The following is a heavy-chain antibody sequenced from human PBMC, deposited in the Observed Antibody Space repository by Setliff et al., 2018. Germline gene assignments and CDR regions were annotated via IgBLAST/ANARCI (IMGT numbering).Heavy chain of an antibody. D-gene: IGHD3-10*01. J-gene: IGHJ6*02. Sequence: PGGSLRLSCAASGFTFSSYAMSWVRQAPGKGLEWVSAISGSGGSTYYADSVKGRFTISRDNSKNTLSLQMNSLRSEDTAVYYCARDLPRGGYYYYGVDAWGQGTTVTVSS. CDR3: ARDLPRGGYYYYGVDA. CDR1: GFTFSSYA. V-gene: IGHV3-23*01. CDR2: ISGSGGST.